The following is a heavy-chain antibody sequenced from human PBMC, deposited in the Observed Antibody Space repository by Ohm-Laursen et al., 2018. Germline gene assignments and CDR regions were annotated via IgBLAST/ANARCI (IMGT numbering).Heavy chain of an antibody. CDR3: ARDLYYYDSSGYSDYYGMDV. J-gene: IGHJ6*02. Sequence: SLRLSCAAPGFTFSSYSMNWVRQAPGKGLEWVSYISSSSSTIYYADSVKGRFTISRDNAKNSLYLQMNSLRAEDTAVYYCARDLYYYDSSGYSDYYGMDVWGQGTTVTVSS. CDR1: GFTFSSYS. D-gene: IGHD3-22*01. V-gene: IGHV3-48*01. CDR2: ISSSSSTI.